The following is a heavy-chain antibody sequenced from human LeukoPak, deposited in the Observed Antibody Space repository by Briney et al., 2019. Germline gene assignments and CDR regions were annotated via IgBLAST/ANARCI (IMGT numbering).Heavy chain of an antibody. CDR2: IIPIFGTA. Sequence: SVKVSCKASGGTFSSYAISWVRQAPGQGLEWMGGIIPIFGTANYAQKFQGRVTITADKSTSTAYMELSSLRSEDTAVYYCARDQEYYDSSGSTDYWGQGTLVTVSS. CDR3: ARDQEYYDSSGSTDY. D-gene: IGHD3-22*01. V-gene: IGHV1-69*06. CDR1: GGTFSSYA. J-gene: IGHJ4*02.